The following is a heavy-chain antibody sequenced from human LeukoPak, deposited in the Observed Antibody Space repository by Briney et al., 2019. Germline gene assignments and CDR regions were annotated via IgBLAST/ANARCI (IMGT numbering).Heavy chain of an antibody. CDR2: ISYDGSDK. D-gene: IGHD4-17*01. CDR3: ARDFAGDRDY. CDR1: GFTFSPYG. V-gene: IGHV3-30*03. Sequence: PGRSLRLSCAASGFTFSPYGMHWVRQAPGKGLEWVAVISYDGSDKYYADSVKGRFTISRDNSKNTLYLQMNSLRVEDTAVYYCARDFAGDRDYWGQGTLVTVSS. J-gene: IGHJ4*02.